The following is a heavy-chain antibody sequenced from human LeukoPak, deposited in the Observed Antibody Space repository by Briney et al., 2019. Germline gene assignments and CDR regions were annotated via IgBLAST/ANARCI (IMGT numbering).Heavy chain of an antibody. CDR3: AKDIQDSRWSPTGYFDY. D-gene: IGHD4-17*01. J-gene: IGHJ4*02. CDR2: ISGSGGST. V-gene: IGHV3-23*01. Sequence: PGGSLRLSCAASGFTFSSYAMSWVRQAPGKGLEWVSAISGSGGSTYYADSVKGRFTISRDNSKNTLYLQMNSLRAEDTAVYYCAKDIQDSRWSPTGYFDYWGQGTLVTVSS. CDR1: GFTFSSYA.